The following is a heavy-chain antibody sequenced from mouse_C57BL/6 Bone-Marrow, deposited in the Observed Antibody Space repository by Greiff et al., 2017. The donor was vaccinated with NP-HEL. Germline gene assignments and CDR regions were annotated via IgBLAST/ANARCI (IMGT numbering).Heavy chain of an antibody. CDR3: ARENYYGSYWYFDV. CDR1: GYTFTSYW. Sequence: VQLQQSGAELVKPGASVKMSCKASGYTFTSYWITWVKQRPGQGLEWIGDLYPGSGSTNYNEKFKSQATMSVATSSSTAYMQLSSLTSEDSAVYYCARENYYGSYWYFDVWGTGTTVTVSS. V-gene: IGHV1-55*01. CDR2: LYPGSGST. J-gene: IGHJ1*03. D-gene: IGHD1-1*01.